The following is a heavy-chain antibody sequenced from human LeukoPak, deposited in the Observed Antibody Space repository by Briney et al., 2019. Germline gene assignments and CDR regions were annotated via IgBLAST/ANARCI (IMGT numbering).Heavy chain of an antibody. V-gene: IGHV4-34*01. CDR3: ARALGAFDI. CDR2: ISQNGDS. CDR1: GGSLSFYY. Sequence: PSETLSLTCGVSGGSLSFYYWSWIRQSPGKGLEWIAEISQNGDSNYNTSLKSRVTISLDKSKNQVSLKLNSVTAADTAAYYCARALGAFDIWGQGTMVTVSS. J-gene: IGHJ3*02.